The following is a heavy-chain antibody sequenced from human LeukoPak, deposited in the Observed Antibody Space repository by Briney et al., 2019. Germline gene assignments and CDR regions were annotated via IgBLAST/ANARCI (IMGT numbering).Heavy chain of an antibody. D-gene: IGHD5-18*01. CDR2: IYYSGST. V-gene: IGHV4-30-4*08. Sequence: WIRQPPGKGLEWIGYIYYSGSTYYNPSLESRVTISVDTSKNQFSLKLSSVTAADTAVYYCARRAHTAMVNDYFDYWGQGTLVTVSS. J-gene: IGHJ4*02. CDR3: ARRAHTAMVNDYFDY.